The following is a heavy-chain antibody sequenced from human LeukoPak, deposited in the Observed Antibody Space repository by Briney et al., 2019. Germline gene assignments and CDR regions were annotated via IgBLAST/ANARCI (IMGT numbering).Heavy chain of an antibody. CDR1: GFTFSSYA. V-gene: IGHV3-23*01. J-gene: IGHJ4*02. CDR2: ISGGGSNT. D-gene: IGHD6-13*01. CDR3: AKATSSTWYNYDY. Sequence: GGTLRLSCAASGFTFSSYAMSWVRQAPGKGLEWVSAISGGGSNTYSADSVKGRFTISRDSSKNTLFLQMNSLRAEDTALYYCAKATSSTWYNYDYWGQGTLVTVSS.